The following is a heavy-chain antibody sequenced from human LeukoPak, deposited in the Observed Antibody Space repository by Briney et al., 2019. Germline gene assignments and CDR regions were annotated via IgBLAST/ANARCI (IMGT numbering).Heavy chain of an antibody. CDR1: GYTFTSYD. V-gene: IGHV1-8*01. Sequence: ASVKVSCKASGYTFTSYDINWVRQATGQGLEWMGWMNPNSGNTGYAQKFQGRVTMTRNTSISTAYMELSSLRSEDTAVYYCARGRSGWYLKRDGLFDYWGQGTLVTVSS. D-gene: IGHD6-19*01. J-gene: IGHJ4*02. CDR2: MNPNSGNT. CDR3: ARGRSGWYLKRDGLFDY.